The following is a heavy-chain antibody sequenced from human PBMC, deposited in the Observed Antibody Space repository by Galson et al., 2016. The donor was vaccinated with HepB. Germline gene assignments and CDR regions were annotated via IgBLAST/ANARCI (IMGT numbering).Heavy chain of an antibody. J-gene: IGHJ4*02. CDR3: AKGAGGYYDY. V-gene: IGHV1-3*01. Sequence: SVKVSCKASGYIFSRYTMHWVRQAPGQRPEWMGWITSGSGDTIYSQNFQGRLSITRDTSATTAYMELSGLRSEDTAIYFCAKGAGGYYDYWGQGTLVTVSS. CDR2: ITSGSGDT. CDR1: GYIFSRYT. D-gene: IGHD4/OR15-4a*01.